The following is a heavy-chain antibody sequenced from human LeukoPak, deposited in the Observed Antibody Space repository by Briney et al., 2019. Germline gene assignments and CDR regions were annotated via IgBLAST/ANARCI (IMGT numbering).Heavy chain of an antibody. CDR2: IIPIFGTA. D-gene: IGHD2-8*01. J-gene: IGHJ1*01. CDR3: AREVSYCTNGVCHGGYFQH. CDR1: GGTFSSYA. Sequence: SVKVSCKASGGTFSSYAISWVRQAPGQGLEWMGRIIPIFGTANYAQKFQGRVTITTDESTSTAYMELSSLRSEDTAVYYCAREVSYCTNGVCHGGYFQHWGQGTLVTVSS. V-gene: IGHV1-69*05.